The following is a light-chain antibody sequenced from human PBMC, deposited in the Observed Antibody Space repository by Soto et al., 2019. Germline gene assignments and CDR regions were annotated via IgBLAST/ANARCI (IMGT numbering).Light chain of an antibody. Sequence: DIQMTQSPSTLSASVGDRVTITCRASQSISTWLAWYQQKPGKAPKLLIYDASNLESGVPSRFSGSGSGTEFTLTISSLLPDDFATYYCQQFNSYKGTFGQGTKVDIK. J-gene: IGKJ1*01. CDR2: DAS. V-gene: IGKV1-5*01. CDR3: QQFNSYKGT. CDR1: QSISTW.